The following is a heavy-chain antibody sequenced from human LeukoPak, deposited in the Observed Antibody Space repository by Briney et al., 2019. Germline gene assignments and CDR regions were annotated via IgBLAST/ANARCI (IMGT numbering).Heavy chain of an antibody. D-gene: IGHD3-3*01. CDR2: IYYSGST. CDR1: GGSISSSSYY. J-gene: IGHJ5*02. CDR3: ARTYYDFWSGLNWFDP. V-gene: IGHV4-39*01. Sequence: SETLSLTCTVSGGSISSSSYYWGWIRQPPGKGLEWIGSIYYSGSTYYNPSLKSRLTISVDTSKNQFSLKLSSVTAADTAVYYCARTYYDFWSGLNWFDPWGQGTLVTVSS.